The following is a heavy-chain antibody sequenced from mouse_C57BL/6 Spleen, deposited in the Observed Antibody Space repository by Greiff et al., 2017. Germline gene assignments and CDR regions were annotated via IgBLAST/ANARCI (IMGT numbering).Heavy chain of an antibody. V-gene: IGHV1-9*01. CDR1: GYTFTGYW. Sequence: VKVVESGAELMKSGASVKLSCKATGYTFTGYWIEWVKQRPGHGLEWIGEILPGSGSTNYNEKFKGKATFTADTSSNTAYMQLSSLTTEDSAIYYCAKGGYGNYGGSMDYWGQGTSVTVSS. CDR2: ILPGSGST. CDR3: AKGGYGNYGGSMDY. D-gene: IGHD2-1*01. J-gene: IGHJ4*01.